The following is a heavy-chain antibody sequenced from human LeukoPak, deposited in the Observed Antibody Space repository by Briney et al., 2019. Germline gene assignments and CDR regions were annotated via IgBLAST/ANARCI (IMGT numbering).Heavy chain of an antibody. V-gene: IGHV1-8*01. Sequence: NPNSGKTGYAQKFQGRVTMTRNTSISTAYMELSSLRSEDTAVYYCARGLRVMITFGGVIVIGYWGQGTLVTVSS. CDR2: NPNSGKT. D-gene: IGHD3-16*02. J-gene: IGHJ4*02. CDR3: ARGLRVMITFGGVIVIGY.